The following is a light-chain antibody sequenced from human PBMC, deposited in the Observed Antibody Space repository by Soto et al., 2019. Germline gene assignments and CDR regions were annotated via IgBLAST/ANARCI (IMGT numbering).Light chain of an antibody. CDR2: LGS. CDR3: MQALQTWT. V-gene: IGKV2-28*01. Sequence: DIVMTQSPLSLPVTPGEPASISCRSSQSLLHSNGYNYLDWYLQKPGQSPQLLIYLGSNRASGVPDRVSGSGSGTDITLKISRVEAEDVGVYYCMQALQTWTFGQGTKVEIK. CDR1: QSLLHSNGYNY. J-gene: IGKJ1*01.